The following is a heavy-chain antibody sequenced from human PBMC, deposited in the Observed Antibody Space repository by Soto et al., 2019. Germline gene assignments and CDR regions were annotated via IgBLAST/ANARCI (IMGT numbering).Heavy chain of an antibody. V-gene: IGHV3-74*01. CDR1: GFTFSMYW. CDR3: TRGPRPTSTCTGAF. Sequence: EVQLVESGGGLVQPGGSLRLSCAASGFTFSMYWMHWVRQVPGKGPEWVSRINDDGISTNYADSVKGRFTISRDNAKNTLYLQMNALRVEDTCVYYCTRGPRPTSTCTGAFWGQGTLVTVSS. D-gene: IGHD3-10*02. CDR2: INDDGIST. J-gene: IGHJ4*02.